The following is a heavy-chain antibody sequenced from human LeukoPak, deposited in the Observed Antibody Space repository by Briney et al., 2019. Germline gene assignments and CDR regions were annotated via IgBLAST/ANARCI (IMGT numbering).Heavy chain of an antibody. Sequence: ASVKVSCKASGYTFPSYFMHWVRQAPGQGLEWMGIINPTGGSTTYAQKFQGRVTMTSDTSTSTVYMELSSLRSEDTAVYYCASLGSGSSPIIDFDYWGQGTLVTVSS. J-gene: IGHJ4*02. CDR1: GYTFPSYF. V-gene: IGHV1-46*01. CDR2: INPTGGST. CDR3: ASLGSGSSPIIDFDY. D-gene: IGHD3-10*01.